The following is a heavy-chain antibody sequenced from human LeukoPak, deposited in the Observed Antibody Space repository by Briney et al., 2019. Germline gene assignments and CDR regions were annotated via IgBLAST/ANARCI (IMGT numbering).Heavy chain of an antibody. CDR1: GYTLTELS. CDR3: ATGAPGPMPGQLYYYYYGMDV. J-gene: IGHJ6*02. V-gene: IGHV1-24*01. D-gene: IGHD2-2*01. CDR2: FDPEDGET. Sequence: ASVKVSCKVSGYTLTELSMHWVRQAPGKGLEWMGGFDPEDGETIYAQKFRGRVTMTEDTSTDTAYMELSSLRSEDTAVYYCATGAPGPMPGQLYYYYYGMDVWGQGTTVTVSS.